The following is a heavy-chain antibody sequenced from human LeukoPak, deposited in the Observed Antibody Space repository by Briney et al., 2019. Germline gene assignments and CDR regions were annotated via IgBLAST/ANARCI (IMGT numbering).Heavy chain of an antibody. CDR3: ARFLSYYGSGSYYYGMDV. D-gene: IGHD3-10*01. J-gene: IGHJ6*02. CDR1: GFTFSTYW. CDR2: ISSSSSYI. Sequence: PGGSLRLSCAGSGFTFSTYWMHWVRQAPGKGLEWVSSISSSSSYIYYADSVKGRLTISRDNAKNSLYLQMNSLRAEDTAVYYCARFLSYYGSGSYYYGMDVWGQGTTVTVSS. V-gene: IGHV3-21*01.